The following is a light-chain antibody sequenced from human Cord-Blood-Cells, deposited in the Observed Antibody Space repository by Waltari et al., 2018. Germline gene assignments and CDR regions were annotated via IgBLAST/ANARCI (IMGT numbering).Light chain of an antibody. CDR2: AAS. CDR1: QCISSY. Sequence: DIQLTQSTSFLSASVGDRVTLTCRASQCISSYLAWYQQKPGKAHKLLIYAASTLQSGVPSRFSGSGSGTEFTLTISSLQPEDFATYYCQQLNSYPITFGQGTRLEIK. J-gene: IGKJ5*01. V-gene: IGKV1-9*01. CDR3: QQLNSYPIT.